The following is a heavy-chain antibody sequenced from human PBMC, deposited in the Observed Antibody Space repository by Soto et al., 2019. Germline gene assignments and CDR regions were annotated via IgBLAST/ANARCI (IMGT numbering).Heavy chain of an antibody. J-gene: IGHJ6*02. Sequence: ASVKVSCKASGYTFTSYAMHWVRQAPGQRLEWMGWINAGNGNTKYSQKFQGRVTITRDTSASTAYMELSSLRSEDTAVYYCASPITMVRGAALYYYYGMDVWGQGAQVTVSS. V-gene: IGHV1-3*01. D-gene: IGHD3-10*01. CDR2: INAGNGNT. CDR3: ASPITMVRGAALYYYYGMDV. CDR1: GYTFTSYA.